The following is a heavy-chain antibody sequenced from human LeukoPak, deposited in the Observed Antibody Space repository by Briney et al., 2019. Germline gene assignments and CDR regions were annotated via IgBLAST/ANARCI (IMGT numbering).Heavy chain of an antibody. CDR2: INHSGST. Sequence: PSETLSLTCAVYGGYFSGYYWSWIRQPPGKGLEWIGEINHSGSTNYNPSLKSRVTISVDTSKNQFSLKLSSVTAADTAVYYCARGPGYCGGDCYLDYWGQGTLVTVSS. CDR1: GGYFSGYY. CDR3: ARGPGYCGGDCYLDY. J-gene: IGHJ4*02. V-gene: IGHV4-34*01. D-gene: IGHD2-21*02.